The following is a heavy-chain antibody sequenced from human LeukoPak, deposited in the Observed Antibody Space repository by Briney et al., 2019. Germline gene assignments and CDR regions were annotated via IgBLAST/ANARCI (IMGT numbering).Heavy chain of an antibody. CDR1: GGSISSYY. CDR2: IYYSGST. V-gene: IGHV4-59*01. CDR3: AGAHDPPQFDL. Sequence: SETLSLTCTVSGGSISSYYWSWIRQPPGKGLEWIGYIYYSGSTNYNPSLKSRVIISVDTSKNQFSLKLSSVTAADTAVYYCAGAHDPPQFDLWGRGTLVTVSS. D-gene: IGHD1-1*01. J-gene: IGHJ2*01.